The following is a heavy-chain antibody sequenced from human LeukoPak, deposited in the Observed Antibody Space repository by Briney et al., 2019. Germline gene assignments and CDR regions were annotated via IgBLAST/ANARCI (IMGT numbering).Heavy chain of an antibody. CDR3: ARVGYQLATDAFDI. J-gene: IGHJ3*02. CDR1: GFTVSSNY. V-gene: IGHV3-66*01. Sequence: PGGSLRLSCAASGFTVSSNYMSWVRQAPGKGLEWVSVIYSGGSTYYADSVKGRFTISRDNSKNTLYLQMNSLRAEDTAVYYCARVGYQLATDAFDIWGQGTMVTVSS. D-gene: IGHD2-2*01. CDR2: IYSGGST.